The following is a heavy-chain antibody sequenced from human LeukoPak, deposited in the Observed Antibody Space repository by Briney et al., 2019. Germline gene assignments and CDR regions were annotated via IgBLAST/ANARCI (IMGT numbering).Heavy chain of an antibody. CDR3: ARVDYDSSGYPLNYFDY. D-gene: IGHD3-22*01. CDR2: IYYSGST. Sequence: PSETLSLTCTVSGGSISSSSYYWGWIRQPPGKGLEWIGSIYYSGSTYYNPSLKSRVTISVDTSKNQFSLKLSSVTAADTAVYYCARVDYDSSGYPLNYFDYWGQGTLVTVSS. J-gene: IGHJ4*02. V-gene: IGHV4-39*07. CDR1: GGSISSSSYY.